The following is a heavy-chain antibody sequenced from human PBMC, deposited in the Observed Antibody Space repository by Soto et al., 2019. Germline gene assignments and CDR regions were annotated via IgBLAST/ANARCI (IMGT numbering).Heavy chain of an antibody. V-gene: IGHV3-30*18. D-gene: IGHD2-8*01. CDR2: ISYDGSNK. CDR1: GFTFSSYG. Sequence: QVQLVESGGGVVQPGRSLRLSCAASGFTFSSYGMHWVRQAPGKGLEWVAVISYDGSNKYYADSVKGRFTISRDNSKNTLYLQMNSLRAEDTAVYYCAKDSFIVLMVYVNIEPDYWGQGTLVTVSS. J-gene: IGHJ4*02. CDR3: AKDSFIVLMVYVNIEPDY.